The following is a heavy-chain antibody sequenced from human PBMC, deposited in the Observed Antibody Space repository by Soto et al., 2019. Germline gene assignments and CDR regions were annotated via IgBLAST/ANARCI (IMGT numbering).Heavy chain of an antibody. CDR1: GYAFTTYG. V-gene: IGHV1-18*01. J-gene: IGHJ4*02. CDR3: ARGRYGDY. CDR2: ISAHNGNT. Sequence: QVHLVQSGAEVKKPGASVKVSCKGCGYAFTTYGITWVRRAPGQGLEWMGWISAHNGNTNYAHKLQGRVTVTRDTSTSTAYMELRSLRSDDTAVYYCARGRYGDYWGQGALVSVSS. D-gene: IGHD1-1*01.